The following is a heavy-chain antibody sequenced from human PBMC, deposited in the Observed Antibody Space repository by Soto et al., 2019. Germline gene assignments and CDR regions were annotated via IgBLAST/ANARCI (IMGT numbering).Heavy chain of an antibody. D-gene: IGHD1-26*01. J-gene: IGHJ4*02. V-gene: IGHV4-59*01. Sequence: QVQLQESGPGLVKPSETLSLTCTVSGGSISSYYWSWIRQPPGKGLEWIGYIYYSGSTNYNPSLXSXVXIXXDTSTNQFSLKLSSVTAADTAVYYCARRYGGNFDFWGQGTLVTVSS. CDR3: ARRYGGNFDF. CDR1: GGSISSYY. CDR2: IYYSGST.